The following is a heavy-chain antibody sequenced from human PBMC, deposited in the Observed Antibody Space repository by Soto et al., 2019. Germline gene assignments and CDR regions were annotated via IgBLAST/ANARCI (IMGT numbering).Heavy chain of an antibody. Sequence: PGESLKISCNGSGYSFTIYWIGWVRQMPGKGLEWMGIIYPGDSDTRYSPSFQGQVTISADKSISTAYLQWSSLKASDTAMYYCARAIERQTNDASDIWGQGTMVTVSS. CDR1: GYSFTIYW. J-gene: IGHJ3*02. CDR2: IYPGDSDT. V-gene: IGHV5-51*01. D-gene: IGHD1-1*01. CDR3: ARAIERQTNDASDI.